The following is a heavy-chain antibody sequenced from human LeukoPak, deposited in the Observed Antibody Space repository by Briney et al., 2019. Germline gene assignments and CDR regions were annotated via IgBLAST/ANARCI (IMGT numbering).Heavy chain of an antibody. V-gene: IGHV3-48*01. CDR2: VSGSGSTV. CDR3: VRQFAS. J-gene: IGHJ4*02. CDR1: GFSFSDAW. Sequence: GGSLRLSCAASGFSFSDAWMNWVRQLPGKRLEWVAYVSGSGSTVYYADSVKGRFTVSRDNGKSSLYLQMNSLRVEDTALYYCVRQFASWGQGTLVTVSS.